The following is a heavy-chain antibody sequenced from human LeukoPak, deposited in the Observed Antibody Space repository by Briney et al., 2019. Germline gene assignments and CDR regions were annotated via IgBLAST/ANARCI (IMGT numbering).Heavy chain of an antibody. D-gene: IGHD6-19*01. CDR3: AGDSGWYYFDS. CDR2: ISGSGGST. V-gene: IGHV3-23*01. J-gene: IGHJ4*02. CDR1: GFTFSSYA. Sequence: GGSLRLSCAASGFTFSSYAMSWVRQAPGKGLEWVSAISGSGGSTYYADSVKGRFTISRDNAKNSLYLQMNSLRAEDTAVYFCAGDSGWYYFDSWGQGTLVTVSS.